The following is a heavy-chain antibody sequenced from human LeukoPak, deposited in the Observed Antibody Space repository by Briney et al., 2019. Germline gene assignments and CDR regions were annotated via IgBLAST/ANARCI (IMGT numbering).Heavy chain of an antibody. CDR2: INHSGST. J-gene: IGHJ6*03. CDR1: GGSFSGYY. Sequence: SSETLSLTCAVYGGSFSGYYWSWIRQPPGKGLEWIGEINHSGSTNYNPSLKSRVTISVDTSKNQFSLKLSSVTAADTAVYYCARKLMVRGVTFWGYYYYMDVWGKGTTVTVSS. CDR3: ARKLMVRGVTFWGYYYYMDV. D-gene: IGHD3-10*01. V-gene: IGHV4-34*01.